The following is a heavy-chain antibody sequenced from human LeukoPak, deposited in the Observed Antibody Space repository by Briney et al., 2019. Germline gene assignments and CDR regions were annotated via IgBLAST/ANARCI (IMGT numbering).Heavy chain of an antibody. D-gene: IGHD1-1*01. Sequence: GGSLRLSCAASGFTFSSHWMSWVRQAPGKGLEWVANIKQDGSEKYYVDSVKGRFTISRDNAKNSLYLQMNSLRAEDTAVYYCARDLEPDAFDVWGQGTMVTVSS. J-gene: IGHJ3*01. CDR3: ARDLEPDAFDV. V-gene: IGHV3-7*01. CDR2: IKQDGSEK. CDR1: GFTFSSHW.